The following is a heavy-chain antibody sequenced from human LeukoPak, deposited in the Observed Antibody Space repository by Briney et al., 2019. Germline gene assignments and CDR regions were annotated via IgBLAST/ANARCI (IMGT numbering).Heavy chain of an antibody. J-gene: IGHJ4*02. Sequence: GGSLRLSCAASGFTFSSYGMHWVRQAPGKGLEWVAVIWYDGSNKYYADSVKGRFTISRDNSKNTLYLQINSLRAEDTAVYYCARDRSSGYSYYFDYWGQGTLVTVSS. CDR3: ARDRSSGYSYYFDY. V-gene: IGHV3-33*01. D-gene: IGHD3-22*01. CDR1: GFTFSSYG. CDR2: IWYDGSNK.